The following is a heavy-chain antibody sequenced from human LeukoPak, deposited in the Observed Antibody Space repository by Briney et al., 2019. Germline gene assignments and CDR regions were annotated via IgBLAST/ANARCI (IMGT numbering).Heavy chain of an antibody. D-gene: IGHD6-6*01. Sequence: PSETLSLTCTVSGASISSYYWSWIRQPPGKGLEWLGYVYYSGSTNYNPSLKSRVTISVDTSKNQFSLKLSSVTAADTAVYYCARESYSSSSADYWGQGTLVTVSS. CDR3: ARESYSSSSADY. J-gene: IGHJ4*02. CDR1: GASISSYY. V-gene: IGHV4-59*08. CDR2: VYYSGST.